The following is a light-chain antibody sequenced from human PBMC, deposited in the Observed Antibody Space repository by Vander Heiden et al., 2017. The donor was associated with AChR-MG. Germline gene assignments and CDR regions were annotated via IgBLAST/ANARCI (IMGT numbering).Light chain of an antibody. CDR3: AAWDDGLKGPV. Sequence: QSVLTQPPSPSGTPGPRVTSACSGSSSTIGDNTVHWYQKLPGAAPKLLIFSNNERPSGVPDRFSGSKSGTSASLAIRGLQSEDEADYYCAAWDDGLKGPVFGGGTKLTVL. CDR2: SNN. V-gene: IGLV1-44*01. CDR1: SSTIGDNT. J-gene: IGLJ2*01.